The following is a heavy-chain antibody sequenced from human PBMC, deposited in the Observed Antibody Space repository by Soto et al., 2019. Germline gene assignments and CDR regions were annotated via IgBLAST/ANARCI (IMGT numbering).Heavy chain of an antibody. D-gene: IGHD2-15*01. CDR1: GGSFSGYY. V-gene: IGHV4-34*01. Sequence: TSETLSLTCAVYGGSFSGYYWSWIRQPPGKGLEWIGEINHSGSTNYNPSLKSRVTISVDTSKNQFSLKLSSVTAADTAVYYCAISIIGYCSGGSCKYDYWGQGTLVTVSS. CDR3: AISIIGYCSGGSCKYDY. J-gene: IGHJ4*02. CDR2: INHSGST.